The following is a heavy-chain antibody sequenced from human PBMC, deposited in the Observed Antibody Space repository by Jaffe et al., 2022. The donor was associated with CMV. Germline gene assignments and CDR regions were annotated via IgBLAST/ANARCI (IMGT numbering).Heavy chain of an antibody. CDR1: GYGFTTSY. CDR2: INPNGGAT. CDR3: ARDGRFCTNGECYRGTWFDP. V-gene: IGHV1-46*01. Sequence: VRLVQSGAEVKKPGASVKVSCRASGYGFTTSYIHWVRQAPGQGLEWMGIINPNGGATSSTQKFQGRVTMTRDTSTSTVYMELSSLRSEDTAVYYCARDGRFCTNGECYRGTWFDPWGQGTLVTVSS. J-gene: IGHJ5*02. D-gene: IGHD2-8*01.